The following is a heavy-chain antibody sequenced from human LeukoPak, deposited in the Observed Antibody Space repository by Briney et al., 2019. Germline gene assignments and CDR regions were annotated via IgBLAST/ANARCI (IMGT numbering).Heavy chain of an antibody. D-gene: IGHD2-15*01. CDR2: INAANGNT. CDR1: GYSENFYG. J-gene: IGHJ4*02. V-gene: IGHV1-3*03. CDR3: ARVRGYSLDY. Sequence: ASVKVSCKTSGYSENFYGITWVRQVAGQGLEWMGWINAANGNTKYSQEFQDRVTITRDTSASTAYMELSSLRSEDMAIYYCARVRGYSLDYWGQGTLVTVSS.